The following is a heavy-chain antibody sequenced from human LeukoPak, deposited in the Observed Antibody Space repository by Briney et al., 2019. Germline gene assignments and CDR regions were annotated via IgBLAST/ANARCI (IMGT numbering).Heavy chain of an antibody. CDR1: SGSISSYY. V-gene: IGHV4-59*01. J-gene: IGHJ4*02. Sequence: SETLSLTCTVSSGSISSYYWSWIRQPPGKGLEWIGYIYYSGSTNYNPSLKSRVTISVDTSKNQFSLKLSSVTAADTAVYYCARAGMVRGVIWGPFDYWGQGTLVTVSS. CDR2: IYYSGST. D-gene: IGHD3-10*01. CDR3: ARAGMVRGVIWGPFDY.